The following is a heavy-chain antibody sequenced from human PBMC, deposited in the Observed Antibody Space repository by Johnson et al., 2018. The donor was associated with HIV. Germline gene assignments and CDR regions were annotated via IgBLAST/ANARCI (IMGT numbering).Heavy chain of an antibody. CDR1: GFTLSSYA. CDR2: ISYDGRNK. J-gene: IGHJ3*02. CDR3: ASEVVGYNGFDI. Sequence: QVQLVESGGGVVQPGRSLRLSCAASGFTLSSYAMHWVRQAPGKGLEWAAVISYDGRNKYYEDSVKGRFTISRDKSKNTLYLQMNSLRAEDTAVYYCASEVVGYNGFDIWGQGTMVTISS. V-gene: IGHV3-30*04. D-gene: IGHD5-24*01.